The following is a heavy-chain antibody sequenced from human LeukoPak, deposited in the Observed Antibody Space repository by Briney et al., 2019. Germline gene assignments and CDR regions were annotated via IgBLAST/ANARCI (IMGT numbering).Heavy chain of an antibody. J-gene: IGHJ4*02. CDR1: GFIFSSYG. Sequence: GGSLRLSCAASGFIFSSYGMHWVRQAPGKGLEWVAVISSDGSNKYYADSVKGRFTISRDKSKNTLYLQMNSLRVEDTAVYYCARVRAGYYCDNWGQGTLVTVSS. V-gene: IGHV3-30*03. CDR2: ISSDGSNK. CDR3: ARVRAGYYCDN.